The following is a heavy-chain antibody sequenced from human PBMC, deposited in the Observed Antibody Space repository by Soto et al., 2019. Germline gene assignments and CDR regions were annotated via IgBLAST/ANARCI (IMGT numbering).Heavy chain of an antibody. V-gene: IGHV3-30*18. CDR3: AKEVHCGGGSCSWSEGFDY. CDR1: GFIFSSYG. D-gene: IGHD2-15*01. J-gene: IGHJ4*02. CDR2: ISYEGSHT. Sequence: QVQLVESGGGVVQPGRSLRLSCAASGFIFSSYGMHWVRQAPGKGLEWVAVISYEGSHTYYADSVKVRITITRDNSKNTLYLQMNSLRPEDTAVYYCAKEVHCGGGSCSWSEGFDYWGQGTLLTDSS.